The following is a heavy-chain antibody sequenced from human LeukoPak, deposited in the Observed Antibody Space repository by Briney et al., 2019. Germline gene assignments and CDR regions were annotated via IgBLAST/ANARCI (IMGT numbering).Heavy chain of an antibody. Sequence: ASVKVSCKASGYTFTSYAMHWVRQAPGQRLEWMGWINAGNGNTKYSQKFQGRVTITRDTSASTAYMELSSLRSEDTAVYYCARASVLPAAIPNWFDPWGQGTLVTVSS. D-gene: IGHD2-2*02. CDR3: ARASVLPAAIPNWFDP. J-gene: IGHJ5*02. CDR2: INAGNGNT. V-gene: IGHV1-3*01. CDR1: GYTFTSYA.